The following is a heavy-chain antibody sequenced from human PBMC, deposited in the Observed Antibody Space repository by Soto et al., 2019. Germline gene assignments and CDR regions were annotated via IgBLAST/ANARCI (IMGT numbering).Heavy chain of an antibody. CDR1: GYTFTSYG. D-gene: IGHD6-19*01. CDR3: SRDLNSGWSY. CDR2: ISAYNGNT. V-gene: IGHV1-18*01. J-gene: IGHJ4*02. Sequence: QVPLVQSGAEVKKPGASVKVSCKASGYTFTSYGISWVRQAPGQGLEWMGWISAYNGNTNYAQKLQGRVTMTTDTSRSTAYREQRRPRSDDRAVYYGSRDLNSGWSYWGQGTLVTVSS.